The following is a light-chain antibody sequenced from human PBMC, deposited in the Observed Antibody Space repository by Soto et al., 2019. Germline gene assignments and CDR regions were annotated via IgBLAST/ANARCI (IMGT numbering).Light chain of an antibody. CDR1: QGISTY. CDR2: DAS. J-gene: IGKJ4*01. Sequence: DIPLTQSPSFLSASVGDRVTITCRASQGISTYLAWYQQKLGKAPKLLIYDASTLQSGVPSRFSGSRSGTEFTLTICSLQPEDFATYYCQQLNGYLELTFGGGTKVDIK. CDR3: QQLNGYLELT. V-gene: IGKV1-9*01.